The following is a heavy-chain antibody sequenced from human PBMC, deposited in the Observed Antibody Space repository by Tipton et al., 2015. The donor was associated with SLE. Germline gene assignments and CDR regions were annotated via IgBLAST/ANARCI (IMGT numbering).Heavy chain of an antibody. V-gene: IGHV4-59*12. CDR3: VRDYLYYELDY. CDR1: GGSIDNSY. Sequence: TLSLTCSVSGGSIDNSYWSWVRQPPGKALESVGFIYYGAYTNYNHSLKSRVTISQDTSKNQFSLTLTSVTAADTALYYGVRDYLYYELDYWGQGTLVTVSS. J-gene: IGHJ4*02. CDR2: IYYGAYT. D-gene: IGHD2-8*01.